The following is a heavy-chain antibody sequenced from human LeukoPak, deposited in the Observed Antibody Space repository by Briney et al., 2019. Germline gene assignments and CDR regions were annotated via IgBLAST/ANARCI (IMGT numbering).Heavy chain of an antibody. CDR3: AREASPGDLGDDPGAFDI. CDR2: ISYDGSNK. Sequence: PGGSLRLSCAASGFTFSSYAMHWVRQAPGKGLEWVAVISYDGSNKYYADFVKGRFTISRDNSKNTLYLQMNSLRAEDTAVYYCAREASPGDLGDDPGAFDIWGQGTMVTVSS. CDR1: GFTFSSYA. D-gene: IGHD3-16*01. J-gene: IGHJ3*02. V-gene: IGHV3-30-3*01.